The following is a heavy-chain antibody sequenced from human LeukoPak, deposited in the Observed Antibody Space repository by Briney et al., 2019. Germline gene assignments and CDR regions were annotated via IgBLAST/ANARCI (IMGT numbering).Heavy chain of an antibody. CDR1: GGTFSSYA. CDR2: IIPILGIA. J-gene: IGHJ3*02. CDR3: ARDLQQLVLSSFRQI. Sequence: ASVKVSCKASGGTFSSYAISWVRRAPGQGLEWMGRIIPILGIANYAQKFQGRVTITADKSTSAAYMELSSLRSEDTAVYYCARDLQQLVLSSFRQIWGQGTMVTVSS. V-gene: IGHV1-69*04. D-gene: IGHD6-13*01.